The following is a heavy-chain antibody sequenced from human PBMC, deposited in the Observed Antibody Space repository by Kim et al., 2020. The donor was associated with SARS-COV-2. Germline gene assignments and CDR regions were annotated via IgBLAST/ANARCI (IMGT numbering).Heavy chain of an antibody. CDR3: ARSMGEE. CDR2: YSGST. D-gene: IGHD3-16*01. J-gene: IGHJ4*02. Sequence: YSGSTTYNPSLKSRVTISVDTSKNQFSLKLSSVTAADTAVYYCARSMGEEWGQGTLVTVSS. V-gene: IGHV4-59*01.